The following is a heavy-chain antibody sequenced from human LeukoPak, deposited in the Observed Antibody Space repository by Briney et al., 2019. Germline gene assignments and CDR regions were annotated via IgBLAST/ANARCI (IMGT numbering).Heavy chain of an antibody. CDR3: AFLGVLNRNGPYYFDS. V-gene: IGHV1-24*01. D-gene: IGHD1-14*01. CDR1: GYTLTELS. Sequence: ASVKVSCKVSGYTLTELSMHWVRQAPGKGLEWMGGFDPEDGETIYAQKFQGRVTMTEDTSTDTAYMELSSLRSEDTALYYCAFLGVLNRNGPYYFDSWGQGTLVTVSS. CDR2: FDPEDGET. J-gene: IGHJ4*02.